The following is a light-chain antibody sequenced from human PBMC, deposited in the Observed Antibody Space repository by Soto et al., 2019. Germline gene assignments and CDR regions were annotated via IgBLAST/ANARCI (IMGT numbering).Light chain of an antibody. V-gene: IGKV3D-20*02. CDR1: QSFSSSY. CDR3: QQRSNPIT. CDR2: GAS. J-gene: IGKJ5*01. Sequence: EIVLTQSAGTLSLSPGERATLSCRASQSFSSSYLAWYQQQPGQAPRLLIYGASSRATGIPDRFSGSGSGTDFTLTISSLEPEEFAVDYCQQRSNPITFGQGTRLEI.